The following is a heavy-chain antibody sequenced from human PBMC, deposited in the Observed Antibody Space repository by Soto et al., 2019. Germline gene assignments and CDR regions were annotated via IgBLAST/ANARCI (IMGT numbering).Heavy chain of an antibody. J-gene: IGHJ4*02. CDR3: ARDTGTYPYYFDS. D-gene: IGHD1-26*01. Sequence: SETLSLTCTVSGGSISSGQNFWNWIRQSPGKGLEWIGYIHHSGSTYYNPSLKSRLTISVDTSKNQISLKLNSVTAADTAVYYCARDTGTYPYYFDSWGQGTLVTVSS. CDR2: IHHSGST. V-gene: IGHV4-30-4*01. CDR1: GGSISSGQNF.